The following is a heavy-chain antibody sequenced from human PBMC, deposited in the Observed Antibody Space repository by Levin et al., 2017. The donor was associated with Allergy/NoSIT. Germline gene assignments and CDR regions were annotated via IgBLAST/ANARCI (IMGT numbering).Heavy chain of an antibody. CDR1: GFTFSSYG. Sequence: GGSLRLSCAASGFTFSSYGMHWVRQAPGKGLEWVAVVWSDNSNKYYSDSVKGRVIASRDNSGNTLFLQLNSLRAEDTAIYYCARRSSGTYGIDVWGQGTTVTVSS. D-gene: IGHD1-26*01. J-gene: IGHJ6*02. CDR3: ARRSSGTYGIDV. CDR2: VWSDNSNK. V-gene: IGHV3-33*01.